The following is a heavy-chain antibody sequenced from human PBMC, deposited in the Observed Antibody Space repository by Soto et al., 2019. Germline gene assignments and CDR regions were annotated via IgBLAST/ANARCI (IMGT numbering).Heavy chain of an antibody. CDR2: ISAYNGNT. CDR3: ARDSYDFWSGYYTFDY. D-gene: IGHD3-3*01. J-gene: IGHJ4*02. CDR1: GYTFTSYG. V-gene: IGHV1-18*01. Sequence: QVQLVQSGAEVKKPGASVKVSCKASGYTFTSYGISWVRQAPGQGLEWMGWISAYNGNTNYAQKLQGRVTMTTDTSTSRAYMELRSLRSDDTAVYYCARDSYDFWSGYYTFDYWGQGTLVTVSS.